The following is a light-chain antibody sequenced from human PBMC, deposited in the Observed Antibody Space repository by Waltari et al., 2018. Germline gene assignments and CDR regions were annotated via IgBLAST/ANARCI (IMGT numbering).Light chain of an antibody. V-gene: IGLV7-43*01. CDR2: STS. Sequence: QTVVTQEPSLTVSPGGTVTLTCASSTGAVTNGHYPNWVQQKPGQPPMSLIYSTSNRYSGTPGRFAGSRRGDKAALTLSDVQPEDEAEYYCLLYFRDARTIFGGGTKLTVL. CDR3: LLYFRDARTI. CDR1: TGAVTNGHY. J-gene: IGLJ2*01.